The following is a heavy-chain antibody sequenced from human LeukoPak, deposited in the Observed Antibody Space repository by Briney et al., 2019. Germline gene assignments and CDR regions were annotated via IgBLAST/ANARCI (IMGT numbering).Heavy chain of an antibody. Sequence: VSCKASGYTFTKYGISWVRQARGQGKEGMGWISAYNGKKNYAQKLQGRGTKTTERKKSTDYMEVRGLRSDDTAVYYCARAYCGGDCYYYYYYYMDVWGKGTTVTVSS. CDR3: ARAYCGGDCYYYYYYYMDV. D-gene: IGHD2-21*01. CDR2: ISAYNGKK. J-gene: IGHJ6*03. CDR1: GYTFTKYG. V-gene: IGHV1-18*01.